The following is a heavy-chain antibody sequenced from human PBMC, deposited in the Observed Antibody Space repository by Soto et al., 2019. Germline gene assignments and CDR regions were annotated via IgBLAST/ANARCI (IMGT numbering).Heavy chain of an antibody. D-gene: IGHD6-13*01. Sequence: QVQLVQSGAEVKKPGSSVKVSCKASGGTFSSYAISWVRQAPGQGLEWMGGIIPIFGTANYAQKFQGRVTITADKSTSTAYMERSSLRSEDTAVYYCARGGGEGYSSSWNYYYYYGMDVWGQGTTVTVSS. J-gene: IGHJ6*02. V-gene: IGHV1-69*06. CDR3: ARGGGEGYSSSWNYYYYYGMDV. CDR1: GGTFSSYA. CDR2: IIPIFGTA.